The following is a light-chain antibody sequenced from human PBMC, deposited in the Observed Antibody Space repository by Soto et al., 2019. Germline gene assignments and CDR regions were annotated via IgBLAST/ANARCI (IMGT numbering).Light chain of an antibody. CDR3: QSYDSSLV. CDR2: GNS. V-gene: IGLV1-40*01. J-gene: IGLJ2*01. Sequence: QSVLTHPPSVSGAPGQRVTISCTGSSSNIGAGYDVHWYQQLPGTAPKLLIYGNSNRPSGVPDRFSGSKSGTSASLAITGLQAEDEADYYCQSYDSSLVFGGGTKLTVL. CDR1: SSNIGAGYD.